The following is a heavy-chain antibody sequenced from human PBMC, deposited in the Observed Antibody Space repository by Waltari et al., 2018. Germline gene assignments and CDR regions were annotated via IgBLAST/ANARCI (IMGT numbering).Heavy chain of an antibody. J-gene: IGHJ4*02. CDR1: GGSISSGSYY. Sequence: QVQLQESGPGLVKPSQTLSLTCTVSGGSISSGSYYWRWIRPPAGMGLEWIGRIYTSGSTNYNPSLKSRVTISVDTSKNQFSLKLSSVTAADTAVYYCARSPTTYYYDSSGGEGFDYWGQGTLVTVSS. V-gene: IGHV4-61*02. D-gene: IGHD3-22*01. CDR2: IYTSGST. CDR3: ARSPTTYYYDSSGGEGFDY.